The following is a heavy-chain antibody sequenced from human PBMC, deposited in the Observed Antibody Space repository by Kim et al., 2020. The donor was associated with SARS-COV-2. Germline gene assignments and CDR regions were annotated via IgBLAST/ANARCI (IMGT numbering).Heavy chain of an antibody. CDR1: GFTFSSYE. CDR2: ISSSGSTI. D-gene: IGHD3-10*01. J-gene: IGHJ4*02. Sequence: GGSLRLSCAASGFTFSSYEMNWVRQAPGKGLEWVSYISSSGSTIYYADSVKGRFTISRDNAKNSLYLQMNSLRAEDTAVYYCARDPSRFYGSGWFFSVYWGQGTLVTVSS. V-gene: IGHV3-48*03. CDR3: ARDPSRFYGSGWFFSVY.